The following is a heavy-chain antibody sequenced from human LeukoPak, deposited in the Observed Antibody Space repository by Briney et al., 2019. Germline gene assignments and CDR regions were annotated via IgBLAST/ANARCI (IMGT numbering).Heavy chain of an antibody. CDR2: ISGSGGST. J-gene: IGHJ4*02. Sequence: PGGSLRLSCAASGFTFSSYAMSWVRQAPGKGLEWVSAISGSGGSTYYADSVKGRFTISRDNAKNSLYLQMNSLRAEDTAVYYCARDLELIAVAGTSGYFDYWGQGTLVTVSS. D-gene: IGHD6-19*01. CDR1: GFTFSSYA. V-gene: IGHV3-23*01. CDR3: ARDLELIAVAGTSGYFDY.